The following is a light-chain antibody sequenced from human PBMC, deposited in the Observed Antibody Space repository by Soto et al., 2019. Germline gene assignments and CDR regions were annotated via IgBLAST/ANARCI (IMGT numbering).Light chain of an antibody. CDR1: QSISKW. V-gene: IGKV1-5*01. Sequence: DIPMTQSPSTLSASVGDRVTITCRASQSISKWLAWYHQKPGKAPKLLIYDASTLESGVPSRFSGSGSGTEFSLPILSLQPDDFATYFCRQYHSHPPLSTLGGETKLDIK. J-gene: IGKJ2*01. CDR2: DAS. CDR3: RQYHSHPPLST.